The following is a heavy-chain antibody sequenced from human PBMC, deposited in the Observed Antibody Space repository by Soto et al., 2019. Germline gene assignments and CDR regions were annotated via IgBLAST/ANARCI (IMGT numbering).Heavy chain of an antibody. Sequence: GASVKVSCKASGYTFTSYGISWVRQAPGQGLEWMGWISAYNGNTNYAQKLQGRVTMTTDTSTSTAYMELRSLRSDDTAVYYCARDAPKTNDYYYCGMDVWGQGTTVTVSS. V-gene: IGHV1-18*01. CDR3: ARDAPKTNDYYYCGMDV. CDR1: GYTFTSYG. J-gene: IGHJ6*02. CDR2: ISAYNGNT. D-gene: IGHD1-1*01.